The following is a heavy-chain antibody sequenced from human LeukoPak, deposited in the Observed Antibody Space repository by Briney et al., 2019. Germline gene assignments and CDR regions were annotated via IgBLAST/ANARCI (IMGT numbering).Heavy chain of an antibody. CDR2: IKQDGSEI. J-gene: IGHJ5*02. CDR3: ARDHWNANWFDP. CDR1: KFTFSNFW. D-gene: IGHD1-1*01. V-gene: IGHV3-7*01. Sequence: EGSLRLSCAASKFTFSNFWMSWVRQAPGKGLEWVATIKQDGSEIYYVDSVKGRFTISRDNAKNSLYLQMNSLRAEDTAVYYCARDHWNANWFDPWGQGTLVTVSS.